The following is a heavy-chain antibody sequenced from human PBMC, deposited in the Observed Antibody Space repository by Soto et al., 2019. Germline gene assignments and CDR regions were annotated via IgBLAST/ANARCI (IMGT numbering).Heavy chain of an antibody. D-gene: IGHD6-13*01. CDR3: AKPAAAAAPDY. Sequence: EVQLLESGGGLVQPGGSLRLSCAASGFTFSSYAMSWFRQAPGKGLEWVSLLSGSGGGTYYADSVKGRFTISRDNSKNTLYLPLTSLRAEDTAVYYCAKPAAAAAPDYWGQGTLVTVSS. V-gene: IGHV3-23*01. J-gene: IGHJ4*02. CDR1: GFTFSSYA. CDR2: LSGSGGGT.